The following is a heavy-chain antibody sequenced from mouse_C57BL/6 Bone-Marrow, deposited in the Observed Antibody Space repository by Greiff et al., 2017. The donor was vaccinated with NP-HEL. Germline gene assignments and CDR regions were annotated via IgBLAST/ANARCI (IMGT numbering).Heavy chain of an antibody. CDR1: GFNIKDYY. CDR2: IDPEDGDT. Sequence: EVQLQQSGAELVRPGASVKLSCTASGFNIKDYYMHWVKQRPEQGLEWIGRIDPEDGDTEYAPKFQGKATMNADTSSNTAYLQLSSLTSEDTAVYYCTTPYYYGSSYHWGQGTTLTVSS. D-gene: IGHD1-1*01. J-gene: IGHJ2*01. V-gene: IGHV14-1*01. CDR3: TTPYYYGSSYH.